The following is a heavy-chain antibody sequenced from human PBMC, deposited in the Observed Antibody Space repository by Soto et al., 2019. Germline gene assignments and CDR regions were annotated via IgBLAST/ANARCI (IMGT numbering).Heavy chain of an antibody. D-gene: IGHD2-8*02. Sequence: SETLSLTCTVSGGSISSSSYYWGWLRQPPGKGLEWIGSIYYRGSTYYTPSLKRRVPISVDTSKNQFSLKLRSVTAADTAVYDWARDYWRRIDDWGQGTLVTVSS. CDR1: GGSISSSSYY. CDR3: ARDYWRRIDD. V-gene: IGHV4-39*07. J-gene: IGHJ4*02. CDR2: IYYRGST.